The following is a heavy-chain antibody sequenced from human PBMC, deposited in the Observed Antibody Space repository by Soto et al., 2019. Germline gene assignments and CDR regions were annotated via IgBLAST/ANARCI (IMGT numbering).Heavy chain of an antibody. D-gene: IGHD3-10*01. CDR2: IWYDGSNK. Sequence: QVQLVESGGGVVQPGRSLRLSCAASGFTFSSYGMHWVRQAPGKGLEWVAVIWYDGSNKYYADSVKGRFTISRENSKNTLYLQMNSLRAEDTAVYYCARDGGAGGSSAFDIWGQGTMVTVSS. J-gene: IGHJ3*02. CDR1: GFTFSSYG. V-gene: IGHV3-33*01. CDR3: ARDGGAGGSSAFDI.